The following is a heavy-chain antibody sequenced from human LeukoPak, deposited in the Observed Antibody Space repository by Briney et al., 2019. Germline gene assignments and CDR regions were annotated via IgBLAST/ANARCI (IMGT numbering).Heavy chain of an antibody. Sequence: GGSLRLSCAASGFTFNSYGMHWVRQAPGKGLEWVAFIRYDGSNKYYADSVKGRFTISRDNSKNTLYLQMNSLRAEDTAVYYCAREAHGNWYFGLWGRGTLVTVSS. D-gene: IGHD4-17*01. CDR1: GFTFNSYG. V-gene: IGHV3-30*02. CDR3: AREAHGNWYFGL. CDR2: IRYDGSNK. J-gene: IGHJ2*01.